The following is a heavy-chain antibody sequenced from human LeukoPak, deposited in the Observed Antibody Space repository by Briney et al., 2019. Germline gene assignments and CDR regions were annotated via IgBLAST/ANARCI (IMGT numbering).Heavy chain of an antibody. D-gene: IGHD6-13*01. Sequence: GGSLRLSCAASGFTFSSYWMHWVRQAPGKGLVWVSRINSDGSSTSYADSVKGRFTISRDNAKNTLYLQMNSLRAEDTAVYYCARTGIAAAGDYWGQGTLVTVSS. CDR2: INSDGSST. V-gene: IGHV3-74*01. CDR1: GFTFSSYW. CDR3: ARTGIAAAGDY. J-gene: IGHJ4*02.